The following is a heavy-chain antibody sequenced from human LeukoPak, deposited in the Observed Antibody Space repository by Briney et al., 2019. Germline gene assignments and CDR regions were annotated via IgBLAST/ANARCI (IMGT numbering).Heavy chain of an antibody. D-gene: IGHD3-10*01. Sequence: SSETLSLTCTVSGGSISSGGYYWSWIRQHPGKGLEWIGYIYYTGSVDYNASLKSRLTISLDTSKNQFSLKLNSVTAADTAVYYCARDHSYYFGSQTSTLDVWGQGTAVTVSS. CDR3: ARDHSYYFGSQTSTLDV. V-gene: IGHV4-31*03. J-gene: IGHJ6*02. CDR2: IYYTGSV. CDR1: GGSISSGGYY.